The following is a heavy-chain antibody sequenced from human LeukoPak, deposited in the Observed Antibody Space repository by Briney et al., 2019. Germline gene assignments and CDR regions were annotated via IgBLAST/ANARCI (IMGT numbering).Heavy chain of an antibody. Sequence: PGRSLRLSCAASGFTFDDYAMHWVRQAPGKGLEWVSGISWNSGSIGYADSVKGRFTISRDNAKNSLYLQMNSLRAEDTALYYCAKDRHVDTAMVIREGFDYWGQGTLVTVSS. D-gene: IGHD5-18*01. J-gene: IGHJ4*02. CDR1: GFTFDDYA. CDR2: ISWNSGSI. V-gene: IGHV3-9*01. CDR3: AKDRHVDTAMVIREGFDY.